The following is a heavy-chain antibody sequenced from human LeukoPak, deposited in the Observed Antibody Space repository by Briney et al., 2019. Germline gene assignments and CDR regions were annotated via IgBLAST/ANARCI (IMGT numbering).Heavy chain of an antibody. CDR2: ISAYNGNT. CDR1: GYTFTSYG. V-gene: IGHV1-18*01. J-gene: IGHJ6*03. D-gene: IGHD5-12*01. Sequence: GASVKVSCKASGYTFTSYGISWVRQAPGQGLEWMGWISAYNGNTNYAQKLQGRVTMTTDTSTSTAYMELRSLRPDDTAVYYCARDHPIGYSGYGRYYYYYMDVWGKGTTVTISS. CDR3: ARDHPIGYSGYGRYYYYYMDV.